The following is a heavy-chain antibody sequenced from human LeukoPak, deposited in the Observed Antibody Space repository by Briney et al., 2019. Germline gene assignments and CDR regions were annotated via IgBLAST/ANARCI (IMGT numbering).Heavy chain of an antibody. Sequence: GGSLRLSCAASGFTFSSYAMHWVRQAPGKGLEWMAVISYDGSNKYYADSVKGRFTISRDNAKNTLYLQMNSLRPEDTAVYYCARNDYLEDWGQGTLVTVSS. V-gene: IGHV3-30*03. CDR2: ISYDGSNK. CDR3: ARNDYLED. J-gene: IGHJ1*01. CDR1: GFTFSSYA.